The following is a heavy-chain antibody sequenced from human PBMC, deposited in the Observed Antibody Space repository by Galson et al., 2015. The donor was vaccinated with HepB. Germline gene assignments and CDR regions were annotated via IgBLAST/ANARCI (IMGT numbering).Heavy chain of an antibody. V-gene: IGHV3-48*02. Sequence: SLRLSCAASGFTFSSYSMSWVRQTPGKELEWVSYISSSSSTIYSADSVKGRFTISRDNAKNSLFLQMNSLRDEDTAVYYCARIHLYCSGGRCYNIDYWGQGTLVTVSS. CDR2: ISSSSSTI. CDR1: GFTFSSYS. D-gene: IGHD2-15*01. J-gene: IGHJ4*02. CDR3: ARIHLYCSGGRCYNIDY.